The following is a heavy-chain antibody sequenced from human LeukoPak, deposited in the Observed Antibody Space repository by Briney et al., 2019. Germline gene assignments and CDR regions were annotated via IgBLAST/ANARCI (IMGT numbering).Heavy chain of an antibody. CDR3: AREDPGIAAAGFDY. D-gene: IGHD6-13*01. J-gene: IGHJ4*02. CDR2: ISSSSRYI. CDR1: GFTFSSYS. V-gene: IGHV3-21*01. Sequence: PGGSLRLSCAASGFTFSSYSMNWVRQAPGKGLEWVSSISSSSRYIYYADSVKGRFTISRDNAKNSLYLQMNSLRAEDTAVYYCAREDPGIAAAGFDYWGQGTLVTVSS.